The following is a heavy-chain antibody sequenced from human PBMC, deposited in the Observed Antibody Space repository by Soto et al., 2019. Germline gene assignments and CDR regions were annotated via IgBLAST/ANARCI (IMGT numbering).Heavy chain of an antibody. D-gene: IGHD3-3*01. CDR1: GFTFSSHA. CDR3: AKRFTLFGEVKLSPDFDY. CDR2: IRYSGTTT. V-gene: IGHV3-23*01. Sequence: EVQLLESGGGLVQPGGSLRLSCAASGFTFSSHAMSWVRQAPGKGLEWVAAIRYSGTTTYYAESVRGRFTISRDNSKNTLYLQMNSLRVEDTAIYYCAKRFTLFGEVKLSPDFDYWGQGTLVTVSS. J-gene: IGHJ4*02.